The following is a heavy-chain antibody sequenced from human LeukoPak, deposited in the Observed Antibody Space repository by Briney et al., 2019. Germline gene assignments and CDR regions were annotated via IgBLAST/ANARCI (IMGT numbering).Heavy chain of an antibody. CDR3: ARIAVAAPDAFDI. Sequence: LSLTCTVSGGSISSGGYYWSWIRQPPGKGLEWVSVIYSGGSTYYADSMKGRFTISRDNSKNTLYLQMDSLRAEDTAVYYCARIAVAAPDAFDIWGQGTMVTVSS. CDR1: GGSISSGGYY. CDR2: IYSGGST. V-gene: IGHV3-53*01. J-gene: IGHJ3*02. D-gene: IGHD6-19*01.